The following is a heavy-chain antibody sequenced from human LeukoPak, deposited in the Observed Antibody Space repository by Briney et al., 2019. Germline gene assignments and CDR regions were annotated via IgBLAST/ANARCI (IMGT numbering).Heavy chain of an antibody. CDR3: ATFPSGSWSAY. CDR2: IRSKVDSYAT. CDR1: GFTFSSYG. V-gene: IGHV3-73*01. J-gene: IGHJ4*02. Sequence: GGSLRLSCAASGFTFSSYGMHWVRQASGKGPEWVGHIRSKVDSYATVYAASAKGRFTITRDDSENTAYLQMNSLNTEDTAVYYCATFPSGSWSAYWGQGTLVTVSS. D-gene: IGHD1-26*01.